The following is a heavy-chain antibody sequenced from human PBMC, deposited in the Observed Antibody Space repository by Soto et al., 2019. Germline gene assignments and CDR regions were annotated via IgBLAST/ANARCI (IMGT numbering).Heavy chain of an antibody. D-gene: IGHD6-13*01. CDR3: AKGGSSGWFVDS. V-gene: IGHV1-3*04. J-gene: IGHJ4*02. CDR2: INTANGDI. Sequence: QVHLVQSGAEVKRPRASVNVSCKPSGYTFTTYPIHWVRQAPGQRLEWMGWINTANGDIKYSQSFQGRLTITRDTSATTAYMALTSLKSEDTAVYYCAKGGSSGWFVDSWGQGTLVTVSS. CDR1: GYTFTTYP.